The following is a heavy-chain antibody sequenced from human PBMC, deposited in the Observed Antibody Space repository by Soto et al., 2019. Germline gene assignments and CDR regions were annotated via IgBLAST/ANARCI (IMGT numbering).Heavy chain of an antibody. Sequence: GGSLRLSCAASGFTFSSYAMSWVRQAPGKVLEWVSAISGSGGSTYYPGSVKGRFTISRENAKNSLYLQMNSLRAGDTAVYYCARDHTPYYGMDVWGQGTTVTVSS. D-gene: IGHD2-2*02. V-gene: IGHV3-23*01. CDR3: ARDHTPYYGMDV. CDR1: GFTFSSYA. J-gene: IGHJ6*02. CDR2: ISGSGGST.